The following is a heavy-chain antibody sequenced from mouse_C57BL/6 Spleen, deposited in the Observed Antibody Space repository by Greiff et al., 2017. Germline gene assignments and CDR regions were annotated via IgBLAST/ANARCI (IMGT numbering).Heavy chain of an antibody. CDR2: IRSKSNNYAT. D-gene: IGHD2-3*01. J-gene: IGHJ3*01. Sequence: EVNLVESGGGLVQPKGSLKLSCAASGFSFNTYAMNWVRQAPGTGLEWVARIRSKSNNYATYYADSVKDRFTISRDDSESMLYLQMNNLKTEDTAMYYCVRGGYSAWFAYWGQGTLVTVSA. CDR1: GFSFNTYA. V-gene: IGHV10-1*01. CDR3: VRGGYSAWFAY.